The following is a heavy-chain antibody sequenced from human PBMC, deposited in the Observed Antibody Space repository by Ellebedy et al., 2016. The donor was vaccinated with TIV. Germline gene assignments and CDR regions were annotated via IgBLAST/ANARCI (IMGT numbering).Heavy chain of an antibody. CDR2: INHSGST. Sequence: MPSETLSLTCAVYGGSFSGYYWSRIRQPPGKGLEWIGEINHSGSTNYNPSLKSRVTISVDTSKNQFSLKLSSVTAADTAVYYCARGPYIVVVTAIRHPFDYWGQGTLVTVSS. D-gene: IGHD2-21*02. CDR3: ARGPYIVVVTAIRHPFDY. V-gene: IGHV4-34*01. CDR1: GGSFSGYY. J-gene: IGHJ4*02.